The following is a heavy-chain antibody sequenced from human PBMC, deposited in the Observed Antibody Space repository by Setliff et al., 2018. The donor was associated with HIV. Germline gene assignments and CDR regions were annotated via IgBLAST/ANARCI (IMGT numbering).Heavy chain of an antibody. D-gene: IGHD3-3*01. V-gene: IGHV1-2*02. CDR2: INPNGGYT. Sequence: ASVKVSCKPSGHTFTNYDIHWVRQAPGQGLEWMGWINPNGGYTNYAQKFLGRVTMTQDTSFTTAYLELSRLGSDDTAVYYCAADNYNCNSFDSWGQGSLVTVSS. CDR1: GHTFTNYD. J-gene: IGHJ4*02. CDR3: AADNYNCNSFDS.